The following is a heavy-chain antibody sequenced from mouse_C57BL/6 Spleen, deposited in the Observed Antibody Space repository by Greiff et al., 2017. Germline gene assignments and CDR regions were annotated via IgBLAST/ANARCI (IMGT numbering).Heavy chain of an antibody. CDR2: IDPSDSYT. J-gene: IGHJ1*03. V-gene: IGHV1-69*01. Sequence: QVQLQQPGAELVMPGASVKLSCKASGYTFTSYWMHWVKQRPGQGLEWIGEIDPSDSYTNYNQKVKGKSTLTVDKSSSTAYMQLSSLTSEDSAVYYCARGYGSSYGYFDVWGTGTTVTVSS. CDR1: GYTFTSYW. CDR3: ARGYGSSYGYFDV. D-gene: IGHD1-1*01.